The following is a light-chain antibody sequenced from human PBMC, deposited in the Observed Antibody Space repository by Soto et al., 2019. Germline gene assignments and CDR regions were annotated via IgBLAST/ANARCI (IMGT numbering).Light chain of an antibody. Sequence: DLPLTQSPSTLSGSVGARGTLACRASQTISSWLAWYQQKPGKAPKLLIYKASTLKSGVPSRFSGSGSGTEFTLTISSLQPDDFATYYCQHYNSYSEAFGQGTKVDIK. CDR3: QHYNSYSEA. CDR1: QTISSW. V-gene: IGKV1-5*03. CDR2: KAS. J-gene: IGKJ1*01.